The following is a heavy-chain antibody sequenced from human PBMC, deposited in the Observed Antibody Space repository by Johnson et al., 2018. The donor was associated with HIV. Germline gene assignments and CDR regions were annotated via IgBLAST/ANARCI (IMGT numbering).Heavy chain of an antibody. J-gene: IGHJ3*02. CDR1: GFTFSSYA. D-gene: IGHD3-10*01. CDR2: ISYDGSNK. CDR3: ARDRVWFGELYAFDI. Sequence: QVQLVESGGGVVQPGRSLRLSCAASGFTFSSYAMHWVRQAPGKGLEWVAVISYDGSNKYYADSVKGRFTISRDNSKNTLYLQMTSLRADDTAVYYWARDRVWFGELYAFDIWGQGTMVTVSS. V-gene: IGHV3-30-3*01.